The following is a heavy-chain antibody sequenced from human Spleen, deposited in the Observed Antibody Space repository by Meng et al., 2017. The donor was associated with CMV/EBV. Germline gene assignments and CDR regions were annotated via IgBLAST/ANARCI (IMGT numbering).Heavy chain of an antibody. CDR2: IRSKAYGGTT. CDR3: TRDHQQLVLRGRFDY. Sequence: GGSLRLSCTASGFTFGDYAMSWVRQAPGKGLEWVGFIRSKAYGGTTEYAASVKGRFTISRDDSKSIAYLQMNSLKTEDTAVYYCTRDHQQLVLRGRFDYWGQGTLVTVSS. V-gene: IGHV3-49*04. J-gene: IGHJ4*02. D-gene: IGHD6-6*01. CDR1: GFTFGDYA.